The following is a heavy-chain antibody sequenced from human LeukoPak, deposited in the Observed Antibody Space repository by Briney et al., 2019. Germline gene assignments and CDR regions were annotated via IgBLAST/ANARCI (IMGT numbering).Heavy chain of an antibody. CDR3: TGPPD. V-gene: IGHV3-15*01. CDR1: GLRVTDAW. J-gene: IGHJ4*02. CDR2: VKGKSDGGTA. Sequence: PGGSLRLSCAATGLRVTDAWMAWVRQAPGKGPEWVGRVKGKSDGGTADYAASVKGRFTISTDDSKNILYLQMNNLKAEDTALYYCTGPPDWGQGILVTVSS.